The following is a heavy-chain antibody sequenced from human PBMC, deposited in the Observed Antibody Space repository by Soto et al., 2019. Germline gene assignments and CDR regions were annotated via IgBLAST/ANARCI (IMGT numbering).Heavy chain of an antibody. J-gene: IGHJ3*02. CDR1: GYTFTGYY. CDR3: ARAITYCGGDCYPSAFDI. CDR2: INPNSGGT. Sequence: ASVKVSCKASGYTFTGYYMHWVRQAPGQGLEWMGWINPNSGGTNYAQKFQGWVTMTRDTSISTDYMELSRLRSDDTAVYYCARAITYCGGDCYPSAFDIWRQGTMVTVSS. D-gene: IGHD2-21*02. V-gene: IGHV1-2*04.